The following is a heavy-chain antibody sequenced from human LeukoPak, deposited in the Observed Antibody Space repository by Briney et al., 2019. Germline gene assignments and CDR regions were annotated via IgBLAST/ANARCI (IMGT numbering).Heavy chain of an antibody. CDR3: ARDRAVATIGGVDY. D-gene: IGHD5-12*01. V-gene: IGHV1-24*01. CDR1: GITLNDLS. Sequence: ASVRVSCKVSGITLNDLSIQWVRQAPGKGLEWMGGFDPEDGETIYAPKFQARVTMTQDTYEDTAYMELSRLRSDDTAVYYCARDRAVATIGGVDYWGQGTLVTVSS. CDR2: FDPEDGET. J-gene: IGHJ4*02.